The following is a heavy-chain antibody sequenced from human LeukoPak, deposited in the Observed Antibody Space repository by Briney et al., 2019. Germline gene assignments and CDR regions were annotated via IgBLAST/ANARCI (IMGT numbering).Heavy chain of an antibody. CDR2: ISGSGGST. V-gene: IGHV3-23*01. Sequence: GGSLRLSCAASGFTFSSYAMSWVRQAPGKGLEWVSAISGSGGSTYYADSVKGRFTISRDNSKNTLYLQMNSLRAEDTAVYYCAKSEVVAGTSSWFDPWGQGTLVTVSS. CDR3: AKSEVVAGTSSWFDP. D-gene: IGHD6-19*01. CDR1: GFTFSSYA. J-gene: IGHJ5*02.